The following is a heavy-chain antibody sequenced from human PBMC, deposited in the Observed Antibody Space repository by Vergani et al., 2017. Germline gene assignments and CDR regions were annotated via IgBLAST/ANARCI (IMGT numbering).Heavy chain of an antibody. CDR1: GYTFTSDD. V-gene: IGHV1-2*02. J-gene: IGHJ4*02. CDR3: ARGQWLPTLSFDY. D-gene: IGHD6-19*01. Sequence: QVQLVQSGAEVQKPGASVRVSCKASGYTFTSDDINWVRQAPGQGLEWMGWMNPNSGGTNYAQKFQGRVTMTRDTSISTAYMELSRLRSDDTAVYYCARGQWLPTLSFDYWGQGTLVTVSS. CDR2: MNPNSGGT.